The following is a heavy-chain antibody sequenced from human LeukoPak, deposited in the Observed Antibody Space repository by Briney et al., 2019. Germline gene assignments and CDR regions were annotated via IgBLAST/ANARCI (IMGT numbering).Heavy chain of an antibody. Sequence: GGSLRLSCGASGFTFSSYGMHWVRQAPGKGLEWVAVISYDGSKRYYADSVKGRFTISRDNSKNTLYLQMNSLRAEDTAVYYCAKEHGDSHFDYWGQGTLVTVSS. CDR2: ISYDGSKR. J-gene: IGHJ4*02. V-gene: IGHV3-30*18. CDR3: AKEHGDSHFDY. CDR1: GFTFSSYG. D-gene: IGHD4-17*01.